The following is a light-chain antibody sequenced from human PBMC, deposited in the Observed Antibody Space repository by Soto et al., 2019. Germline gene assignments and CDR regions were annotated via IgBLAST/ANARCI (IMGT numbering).Light chain of an antibody. CDR1: SSNIGNNY. Sequence: QSLLTQPPSASGTPGQRVTVSCSGRSSNIGNNYVFWYQHLPGTAPKLLIYRNDQRPSGVSARFSGSKSGTSASLAISGLRSEDEADYYCAAWDDSLSGSYGFGPGTKLTVL. CDR3: AAWDDSLSGSYG. CDR2: RND. J-gene: IGLJ1*01. V-gene: IGLV1-47*01.